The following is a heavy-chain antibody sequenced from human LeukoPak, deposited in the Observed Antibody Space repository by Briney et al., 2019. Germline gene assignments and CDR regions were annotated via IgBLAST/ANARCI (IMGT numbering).Heavy chain of an antibody. CDR3: ARIPGKWFDP. Sequence: SETLSLTCTVSGGSISSDYWSWIRQPPGKGLEWIGYIYYSGSTNYNPSLKSRVTISVDTSKNQFSLKLSSVTAADTAVYYCARIPGKWFDPWGQGTLVTVSS. CDR2: IYYSGST. CDR1: GGSISSDY. V-gene: IGHV4-59*08. D-gene: IGHD1-26*01. J-gene: IGHJ5*02.